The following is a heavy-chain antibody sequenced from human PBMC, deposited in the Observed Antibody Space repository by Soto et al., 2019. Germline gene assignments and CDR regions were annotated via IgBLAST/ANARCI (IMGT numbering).Heavy chain of an antibody. Sequence: QLQLQESGPGLVKPSETLSLTCTVSGGSISSSSYYWGWIRQPPGKGLEWIGSIYYSGSTYYNPSLKSRVTISVDTSKNQFSLKLSSVTAAGTAVYYCARNPGIAAAGTGGDYWGQGTLVTVSS. J-gene: IGHJ4*02. CDR1: GGSISSSSYY. V-gene: IGHV4-39*01. CDR2: IYYSGST. D-gene: IGHD6-13*01. CDR3: ARNPGIAAAGTGGDY.